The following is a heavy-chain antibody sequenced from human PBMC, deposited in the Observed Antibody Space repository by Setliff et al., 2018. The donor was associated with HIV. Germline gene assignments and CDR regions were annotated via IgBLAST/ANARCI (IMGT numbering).Heavy chain of an antibody. Sequence: GGSLRLSCAASGFTFRNYWMHWVRQAPGKGLVWVSRIDGDGSGTSYADSVRGRFTISRDNAKNTLYRQMNSLRAEDTAVYYCVRDITTCWDVWGQGTTVTVSS. V-gene: IGHV3-74*01. J-gene: IGHJ6*02. CDR1: GFTFRNYW. CDR2: IDGDGSGT. CDR3: VRDITTCWDV. D-gene: IGHD4-4*01.